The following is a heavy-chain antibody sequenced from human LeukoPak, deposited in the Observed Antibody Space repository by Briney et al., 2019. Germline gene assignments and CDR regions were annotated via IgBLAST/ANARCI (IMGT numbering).Heavy chain of an antibody. D-gene: IGHD6-13*01. J-gene: IGHJ4*02. CDR3: ARLAYSSSWYLDY. Sequence: SETLCLTCAVYGGSFSGYYWSWTRQPPGKVLEWIGEINHSGSTNYNPSLKSRVTISVDTSKNQFSLKLSSVTAADTAVYYCARLAYSSSWYLDYWGQGTLVTVSS. CDR2: INHSGST. V-gene: IGHV4-34*01. CDR1: GGSFSGYY.